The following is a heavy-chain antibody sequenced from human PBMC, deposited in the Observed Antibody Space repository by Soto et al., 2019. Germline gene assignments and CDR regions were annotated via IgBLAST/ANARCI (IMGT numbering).Heavy chain of an antibody. Sequence: ASVKVSCKASGYTFAGYYMHWVRQAPGQGLEWMGWINPNSGGTNYAQKFQGWVTMTRDTSISTAYMELSRLRSDDTAVYYCARGPGIVLGNFDYWGQGTLVTVSS. CDR1: GYTFAGYY. D-gene: IGHD3-16*01. CDR3: ARGPGIVLGNFDY. J-gene: IGHJ4*02. CDR2: INPNSGGT. V-gene: IGHV1-2*04.